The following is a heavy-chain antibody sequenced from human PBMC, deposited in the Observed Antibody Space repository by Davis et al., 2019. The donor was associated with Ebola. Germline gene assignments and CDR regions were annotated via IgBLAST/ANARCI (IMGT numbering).Heavy chain of an antibody. J-gene: IGHJ6*02. CDR2: ISSSSSTI. CDR3: ARDTAGSQYYYGMDV. V-gene: IGHV3-48*02. D-gene: IGHD6-19*01. Sequence: GESLKISCAASGFTFSSYGMNWVRQAPGKGLEWVSYISSSSSTIYYADSVKGRFTISRDNAKNSLYLQMNSLRDEDTAVYYCARDTAGSQYYYGMDVWGQGTTVTVSS. CDR1: GFTFSSYG.